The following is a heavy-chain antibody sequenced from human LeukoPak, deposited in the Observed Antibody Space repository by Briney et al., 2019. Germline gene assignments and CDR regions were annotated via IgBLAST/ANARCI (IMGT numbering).Heavy chain of an antibody. CDR3: ARDEGPGTMVRGVHYYYYGMDV. CDR2: INPSGGST. J-gene: IGHJ6*02. V-gene: IGHV1-46*01. Sequence: ASVKVSCKASGYTFTSYYMHWVRQAPGRGLEWMGLINPSGGSTSYARKFQGRVTMTRDTSTSTVYMELSSLRSEDTAVYYCARDEGPGTMVRGVHYYYYGMDVWGRGATVAVSS. CDR1: GYTFTSYY. D-gene: IGHD3-10*01.